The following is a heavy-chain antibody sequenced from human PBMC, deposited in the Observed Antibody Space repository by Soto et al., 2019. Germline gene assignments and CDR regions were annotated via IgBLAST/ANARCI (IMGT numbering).Heavy chain of an antibody. Sequence: PGGSLRLSCSVSGFFFSRYAMHWFGQAPGKGLEYVSAISSDGDRTYYADSVKGRFTISRDNSKNTLYLQISSLTTPDTAVSYCVKWEFTVTTYWGRGALVTVSS. D-gene: IGHD4-17*01. J-gene: IGHJ4*02. CDR3: VKWEFTVTTY. CDR2: ISSDGDRT. CDR1: GFFFSRYA. V-gene: IGHV3-64D*06.